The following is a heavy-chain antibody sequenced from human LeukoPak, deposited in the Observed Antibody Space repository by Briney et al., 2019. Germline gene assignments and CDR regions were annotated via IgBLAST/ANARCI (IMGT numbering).Heavy chain of an antibody. D-gene: IGHD6-19*01. Sequence: PGGSLRLSCAASGFTFSDYYMSWIRQAPGKGLEWVANIKQDGSEKYYVDSVKGRFTISRDNAKNSLYLQMNSLRAEDTAVYYCWGHSSGWHYYFDYWGQGTLVTVSS. CDR1: GFTFSDYY. CDR2: IKQDGSEK. J-gene: IGHJ4*02. CDR3: WGHSSGWHYYFDY. V-gene: IGHV3-7*01.